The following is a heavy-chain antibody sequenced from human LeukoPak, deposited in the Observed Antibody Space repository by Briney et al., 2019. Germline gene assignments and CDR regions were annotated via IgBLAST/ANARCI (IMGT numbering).Heavy chain of an antibody. CDR2: FDPVDGET. CDR3: ATQGSHHCSSTSCYIFDTFDI. V-gene: IGHV1-24*01. D-gene: IGHD2-2*02. CDR1: GYTLTELS. J-gene: IGHJ3*02. Sequence: ASVKVSCKVSGYTLTELSMHWVRQVPGKGLEWMGGFDPVDGETIYAQKFQGRVTMTEDTSTDTAYMELSSLRSEDTAVYYCATQGSHHCSSTSCYIFDTFDIWGQGTMVTVSS.